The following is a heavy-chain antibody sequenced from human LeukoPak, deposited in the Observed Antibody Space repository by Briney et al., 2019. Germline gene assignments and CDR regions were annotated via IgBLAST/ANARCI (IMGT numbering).Heavy chain of an antibody. V-gene: IGHV4-31*03. CDR2: IYYSGST. J-gene: IGHJ4*02. CDR3: ARDSDGDYEGGYDY. D-gene: IGHD4-17*01. Sequence: SQTLSLTCTVSGGSISSGGYYWSWIRQHPGKGLEWIGYIYYSGSTYYNPSLKSRVTISVDTSKNQFSLKLSSVTAADTAVYYCARDSDGDYEGGYDYWGQGTLVTVSS. CDR1: GGSISSGGYY.